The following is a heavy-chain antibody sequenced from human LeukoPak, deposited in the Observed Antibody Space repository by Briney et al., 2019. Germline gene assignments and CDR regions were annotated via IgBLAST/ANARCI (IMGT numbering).Heavy chain of an antibody. D-gene: IGHD2-21*02. J-gene: IGHJ4*02. V-gene: IGHV1-46*01. CDR3: ARTYCAEDCSIRYFDY. CDR2: INPSGGDT. Sequence: GASVKVSCKASGYILSSCNMHWVRQAPGQGLEWLGIINPSGGDTKYAQKFQGRVTLTRDKSTSTVYMELSSLTSDDTAVYYCARTYCAEDCSIRYFDYWGQGTLVTVSS. CDR1: GYILSSCN.